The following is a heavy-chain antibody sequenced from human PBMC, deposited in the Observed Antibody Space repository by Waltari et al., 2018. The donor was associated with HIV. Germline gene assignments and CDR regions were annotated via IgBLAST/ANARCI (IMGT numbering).Heavy chain of an antibody. V-gene: IGHV7-4-1*02. CDR3: ARDSGRGRAFDF. Sequence: QVQLVQSGSELKKPGASVKISCKASGYTFTSSSLNWVRQAPGQGLEWMGWINTNTGNPMYAQGFTGRFVFSLDTSVSTTYLQISSLTAEDTALYYCARDSGRGRAFDFWGQGTMVTVSS. J-gene: IGHJ3*01. D-gene: IGHD6-25*01. CDR1: GYTFTSSS. CDR2: INTNTGNP.